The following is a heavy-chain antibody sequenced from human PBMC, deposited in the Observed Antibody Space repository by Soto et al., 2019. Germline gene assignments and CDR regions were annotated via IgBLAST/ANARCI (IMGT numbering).Heavy chain of an antibody. CDR2: IHPSGST. V-gene: IGHV4-34*02. Sequence: QVHLQQWGAGLLTPSETLSLTCAVYGGSLNNYYWTWTRQPPGKGLEWIGEIHPSGSTHYNPSFTSRVTMSLDTSTNQFSLKMRSVTGADTAVYYCARGSDAYKLGRIWGQGTLVTVSS. CDR3: ARGSDAYKLGRI. CDR1: GGSLNNYY. D-gene: IGHD7-27*01. J-gene: IGHJ4*02.